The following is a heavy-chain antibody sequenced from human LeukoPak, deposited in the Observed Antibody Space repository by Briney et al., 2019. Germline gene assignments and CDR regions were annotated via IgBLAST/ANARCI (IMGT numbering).Heavy chain of an antibody. D-gene: IGHD3-9*01. J-gene: IGHJ6*02. CDR2: ITNSGSTI. V-gene: IGHV3-11*01. CDR3: ARSIGLTGGGVDV. CDR1: GFTFSDYN. Sequence: GGSLRLSCAASGFTFSDYNMNWVRQAPGKGLEWVSYITNSGSTIHHADSVKGRSTISRDNAKKTLYLQMNSLRAEDTAVYYCARSIGLTGGGVDVWGQGTTVTVSS.